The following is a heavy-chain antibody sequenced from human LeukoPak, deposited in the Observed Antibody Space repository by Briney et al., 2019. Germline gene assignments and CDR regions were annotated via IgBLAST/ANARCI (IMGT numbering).Heavy chain of an antibody. CDR2: IIPIFGTA. V-gene: IGHV1-69*05. J-gene: IGHJ4*02. Sequence: GASVKVSCKASGGTFSSYAISWVRQAPGQGLEWMGGIIPIFGTANYAQKFQGRVTMTRDTSTSTVYMELSSLRSEDTAVYYCASGELLPDYWGQGTLVTVSS. D-gene: IGHD1-26*01. CDR1: GGTFSSYA. CDR3: ASGELLPDY.